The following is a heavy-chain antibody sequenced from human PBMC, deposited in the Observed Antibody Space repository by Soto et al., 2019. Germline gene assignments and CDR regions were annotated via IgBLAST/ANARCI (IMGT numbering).Heavy chain of an antibody. D-gene: IGHD4-17*01. V-gene: IGHV4-59*01. CDR3: ARVNHGDYYYGMDV. CDR1: GGYISSYY. Sequence: SETLSLTCTVSGGYISSYYWTWIRQPPGKGLEWIGYISYTGSANYNACLKSRLTISVDTSKNQFSLKLSSVTAADTALYYCARVNHGDYYYGMDVWGQGTTVTSP. CDR2: ISYTGSA. J-gene: IGHJ6*02.